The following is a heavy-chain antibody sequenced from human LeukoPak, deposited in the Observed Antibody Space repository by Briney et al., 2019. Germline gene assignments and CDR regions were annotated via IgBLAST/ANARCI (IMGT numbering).Heavy chain of an antibody. CDR3: ARHGGSYYDILTGSIVAFDI. CDR1: GGSFSGYY. D-gene: IGHD3-9*01. V-gene: IGHV4-34*01. CDR2: INHSGST. J-gene: IGHJ3*02. Sequence: SETLCLTCAVYGGSFSGYYWSWIRQPPGKGLEWIGEINHSGSTNYNPSLKSRVTISVDTSKNQFSLKLSSVTAADTAVYYCARHGGSYYDILTGSIVAFDIWGQGTMVTVSS.